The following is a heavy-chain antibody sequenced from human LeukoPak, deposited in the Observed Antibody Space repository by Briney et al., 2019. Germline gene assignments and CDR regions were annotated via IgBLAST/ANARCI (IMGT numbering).Heavy chain of an antibody. CDR2: ISGSGGST. CDR3: AKFLSFYGSGSYNVAFDI. CDR1: GFTFSSYA. D-gene: IGHD3-10*01. V-gene: IGHV3-23*01. J-gene: IGHJ3*02. Sequence: GGSLRLSSAASGFTFSSYAMSWVRQAPGKGLEWVSAISGSGGSTYYADSVKGRFTIPRDNSKNALYLQMNSLRAGDAAVYDCAKFLSFYGSGSYNVAFDIWGQGTMVTVSS.